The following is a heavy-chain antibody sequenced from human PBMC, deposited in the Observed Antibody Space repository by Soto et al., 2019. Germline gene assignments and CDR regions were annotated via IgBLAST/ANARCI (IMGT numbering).Heavy chain of an antibody. D-gene: IGHD5-18*01. CDR1: GGSISSYY. J-gene: IGHJ3*02. Sequence: PSETLSLTCTVSGGSISSYYWSWIRQPPGKGLEWIGYIYYSGSTNYNPSLKSRVTISVDTSKNQFTLKLSSVTAADTAVYYCARRGAMVRWGGSDAFDIWGQGTMVTVSS. CDR3: ARRGAMVRWGGSDAFDI. CDR2: IYYSGST. V-gene: IGHV4-59*08.